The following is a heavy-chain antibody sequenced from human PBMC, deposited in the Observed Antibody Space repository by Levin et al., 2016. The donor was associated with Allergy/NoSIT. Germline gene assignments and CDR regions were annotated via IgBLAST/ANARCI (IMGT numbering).Heavy chain of an antibody. Sequence: GGSLRLSCAASGFTFSSYSMNWVRQAPGKGLEWVSSISSSSSYIYYADSVKGRFTISRDNAKNSLYLQMNSLRAEDTAVYYCARDQQWLGLFDYWGQGTLVTVSS. D-gene: IGHD6-19*01. CDR2: ISSSSSYI. CDR1: GFTFSSYS. CDR3: ARDQQWLGLFDY. J-gene: IGHJ4*02. V-gene: IGHV3-21*01.